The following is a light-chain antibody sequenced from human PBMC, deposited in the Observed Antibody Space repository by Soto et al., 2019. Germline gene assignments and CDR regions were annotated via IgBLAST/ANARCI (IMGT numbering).Light chain of an antibody. Sequence: DIQMTQSPSTLSASVGDRVSITCRASQSITGWLAWYQQKPGQAPKLLIYDASSLERGVPSRFSGSGSGTAFTLTISSLQPDDFATYYFQQYSDYYSFAQGTKLQIK. J-gene: IGKJ2*01. CDR2: DAS. V-gene: IGKV1-5*01. CDR3: QQYSDYYS. CDR1: QSITGW.